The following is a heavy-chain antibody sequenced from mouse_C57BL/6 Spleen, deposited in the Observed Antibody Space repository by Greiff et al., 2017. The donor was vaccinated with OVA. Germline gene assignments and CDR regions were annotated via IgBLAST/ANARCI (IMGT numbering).Heavy chain of an antibody. CDR2: IDPNSGGT. CDR3: ARVTTVVAGDWYFDV. V-gene: IGHV1-72*01. CDR1: GYTFTSYW. Sequence: QVQLQQPGAELVKPGASVKLSCKASGYTFTSYWMHWVKQRPGRGLEWIGRIDPNSGGTKYNEKFKSKATLTVDKPSSTAYMQLSSLTSEDSAVYYCARVTTVVAGDWYFDVWGTGTTVTVSS. J-gene: IGHJ1*03. D-gene: IGHD1-1*01.